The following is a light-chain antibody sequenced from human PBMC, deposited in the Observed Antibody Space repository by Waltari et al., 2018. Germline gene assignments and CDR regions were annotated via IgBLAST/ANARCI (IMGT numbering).Light chain of an antibody. CDR1: QSIGNY. J-gene: IGKJ2*01. CDR3: QESYSTPPMYT. CDR2: GAS. V-gene: IGKV1-39*01. Sequence: DIQMTQSPSSLSASVGDRVTITCRASQSIGNYLNWYQQRPGKAPEVLIYGASSLQSGFPSRFSGSGSGTDFTLTISGLQPEDFATYYCQESYSTPPMYTFGQGTKLEIK.